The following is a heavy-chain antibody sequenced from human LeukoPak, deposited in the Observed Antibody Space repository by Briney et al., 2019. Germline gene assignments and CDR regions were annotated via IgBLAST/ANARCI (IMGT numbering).Heavy chain of an antibody. D-gene: IGHD3-9*01. V-gene: IGHV4-39*01. CDR2: VFHNGIT. CDR3: ARHGILTDHSVRF. J-gene: IGHJ4*02. Sequence: PSETLSLTCTVSGGSITGKNDYWGWMRQTPGKGLEWIGTVFHNGITHYNPSLKSRISISVDTSKNQFSLNLNSVTAADTALYYCARHGILTDHSVRFWGQGILVSVSA. CDR1: GGSITGKNDY.